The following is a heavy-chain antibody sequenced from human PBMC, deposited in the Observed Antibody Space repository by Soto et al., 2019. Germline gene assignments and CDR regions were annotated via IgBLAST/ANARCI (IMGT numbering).Heavy chain of an antibody. CDR3: ARDDGSSWPGGGWYYYGMDV. V-gene: IGHV4-31*03. CDR1: GGSISSGGYY. Sequence: QVQLQESGPGLVKPSQTLSLTCTVSGGSISSGGYYWSWIRQHPGKGLEWIGYIYYSGSTYYNPSLKRRVTISVDTSKNQFSPKLSSVTAADTAVYYCARDDGSSWPGGGWYYYGMDVWGQGTTVTVSS. J-gene: IGHJ6*02. D-gene: IGHD6-13*01. CDR2: IYYSGST.